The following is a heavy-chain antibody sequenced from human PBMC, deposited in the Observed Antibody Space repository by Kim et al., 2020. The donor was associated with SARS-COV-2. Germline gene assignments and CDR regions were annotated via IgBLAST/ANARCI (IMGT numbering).Heavy chain of an antibody. V-gene: IGHV4-34*01. Sequence: SETLSLTCAVYGGSFSGYYWCWIRQPPGKGLEWLGEINHSGSTNYNPSLKSRVTISVDTSKNQFSLKLSSVTAADTAVYYCARRYPSIAARRVNWFDPWGQGTLVTVSS. CDR1: GGSFSGYY. CDR2: INHSGST. J-gene: IGHJ5*02. D-gene: IGHD6-6*01. CDR3: ARRYPSIAARRVNWFDP.